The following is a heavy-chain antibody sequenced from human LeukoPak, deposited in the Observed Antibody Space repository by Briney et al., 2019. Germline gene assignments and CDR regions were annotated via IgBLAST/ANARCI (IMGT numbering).Heavy chain of an antibody. V-gene: IGHV4-59*08. CDR1: GGSISSYY. Sequence: SETLSLTCTVSGGSISSYYWSWIRQPPGKGLEWIGYIYYSGSTNYNPSLKSRVTISVDTSKNQFSLKLSSMTAADTAVYYCARHIRNYYVDYWGQGTLVTVSS. CDR2: IYYSGST. J-gene: IGHJ4*02. D-gene: IGHD1-14*01. CDR3: ARHIRNYYVDY.